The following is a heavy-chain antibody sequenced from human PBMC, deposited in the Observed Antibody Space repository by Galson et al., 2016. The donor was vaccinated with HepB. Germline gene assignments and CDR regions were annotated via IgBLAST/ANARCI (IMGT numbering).Heavy chain of an antibody. D-gene: IGHD6-19*01. CDR1: GGSISSYY. CDR3: ARLPHSSGWNYYYGMDV. J-gene: IGHJ6*02. Sequence: SETLSLTCTVSGGSISSYYWSWIRQPPGKALEWIGYIYYSGSTNYNPSLKSRVTISLDTSKNQFSLKLSSVTPAEPAVYYCARLPHSSGWNYYYGMDVWGQGTTVTVSS. V-gene: IGHV4-59*08. CDR2: IYYSGST.